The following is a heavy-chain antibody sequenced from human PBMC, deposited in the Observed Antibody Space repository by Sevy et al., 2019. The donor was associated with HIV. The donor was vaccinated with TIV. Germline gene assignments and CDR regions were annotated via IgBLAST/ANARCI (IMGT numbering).Heavy chain of an antibody. J-gene: IGHJ4*02. Sequence: ASVKVSCKASGYTFTGYYMHWVRQAPGQGLEWMGRINPNSGGTNYAQKFQGRVTMTRDTSISTAYMELGRLGADDTAVYYCARLAAGTDYWGQGTLVTVSS. V-gene: IGHV1-2*06. D-gene: IGHD6-13*01. CDR1: GYTFTGYY. CDR3: ARLAAGTDY. CDR2: INPNSGGT.